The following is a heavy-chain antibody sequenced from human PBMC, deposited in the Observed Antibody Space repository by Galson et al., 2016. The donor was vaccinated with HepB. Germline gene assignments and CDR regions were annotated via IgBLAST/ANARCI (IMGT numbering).Heavy chain of an antibody. V-gene: IGHV3-7*01. Sequence: SLRLSRAASGFNFSSYWMTWFRQAPGKGLEWVANIKHDGSETWYVDSMRGRFTISRDNAKNSLYLQMNSLRVEDTAVYYCARAGDRSGYFQLRWFDPWGQGTLVTVSS. J-gene: IGHJ5*02. CDR3: ARAGDRSGYFQLRWFDP. CDR1: GFNFSSYW. CDR2: IKHDGSET. D-gene: IGHD3-22*01.